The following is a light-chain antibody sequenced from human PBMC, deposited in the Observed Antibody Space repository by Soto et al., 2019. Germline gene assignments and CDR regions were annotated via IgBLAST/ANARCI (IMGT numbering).Light chain of an antibody. CDR2: DVS. Sequence: DIQMTQSPSTLSASVGDRVTITCRASQSINRWLAWYQHKPGKAPNLLIYDVSTLESGVPSRFSGSGSGTEFTLTIDRLQPDDFATYYCQQYTTLRRTFGQGTQVEIK. CDR3: QQYTTLRRT. J-gene: IGKJ1*01. V-gene: IGKV1-5*01. CDR1: QSINRW.